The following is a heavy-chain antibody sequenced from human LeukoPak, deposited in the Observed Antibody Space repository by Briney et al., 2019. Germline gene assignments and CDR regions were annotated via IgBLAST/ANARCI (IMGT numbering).Heavy chain of an antibody. CDR2: IYSGGST. CDR3: ARAGDSSGYWIFQH. Sequence: GGSLRLSCAASGFTVSSNYMSWVRQAPGKGLEWVSVIYSGGSTYYADSVKGRFTISRDNSKSTLYLQMNSLRAEDTAVYYCARAGDSSGYWIFQHWGQGTLVTVSP. J-gene: IGHJ1*01. D-gene: IGHD3-22*01. V-gene: IGHV3-66*01. CDR1: GFTVSSNY.